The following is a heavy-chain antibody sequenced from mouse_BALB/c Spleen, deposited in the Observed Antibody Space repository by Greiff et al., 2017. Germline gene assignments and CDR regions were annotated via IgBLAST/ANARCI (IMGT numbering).Heavy chain of an antibody. V-gene: IGHV14-3*02. CDR1: GFNIKDTY. Sequence: EVQLQQSGAELVKPGASVKLSCTASGFNIKDTYMHWVKQRPEQGLEWIGRIDPANGNTKYDPKFQGKATITADTSSNTAYLQLSSLTSEDTAVYYCARGYYGSSYWFAYWGQGTLVTVSA. D-gene: IGHD1-1*01. CDR3: ARGYYGSSYWFAY. CDR2: IDPANGNT. J-gene: IGHJ3*01.